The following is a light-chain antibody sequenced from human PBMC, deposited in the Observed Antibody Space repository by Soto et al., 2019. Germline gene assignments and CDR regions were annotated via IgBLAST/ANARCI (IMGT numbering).Light chain of an antibody. V-gene: IGKV3-20*01. CDR1: ERISSNF. CDR3: QQYGTSPFT. Sequence: VLTQSPGTLSLSPGERAALSCRASERISSNFLAWYQQRPGQAHRLLIYGASTRASGIPDSFSGSGSGTDFALTISRLEPEDFAVYYCQQYGTSPFTFGPGTTVEIK. J-gene: IGKJ3*01. CDR2: GAS.